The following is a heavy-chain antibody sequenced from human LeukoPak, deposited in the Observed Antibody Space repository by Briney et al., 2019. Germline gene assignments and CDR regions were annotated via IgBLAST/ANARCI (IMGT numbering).Heavy chain of an antibody. V-gene: IGHV4-59*01. CDR1: GGSISSYY. CDR2: IYYSGSS. Sequence: SETLSLTCTVSGGSISSYYWSWIRQPPGKGLEWIGYIYYSGSSNYNPSLKSRVTISVDTSKNQFSLRLSSVTAADTAVYYCARDSVELGPDWFDPWGQGTLVTVSS. D-gene: IGHD1-7*01. J-gene: IGHJ5*02. CDR3: ARDSVELGPDWFDP.